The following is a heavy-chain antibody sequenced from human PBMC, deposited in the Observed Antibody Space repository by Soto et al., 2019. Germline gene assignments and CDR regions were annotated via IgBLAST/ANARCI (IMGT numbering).Heavy chain of an antibody. CDR2: IYYSGST. CDR1: GGSISSYY. CDR3: ARHPNYGFSFFDY. J-gene: IGHJ4*02. V-gene: IGHV4-59*08. D-gene: IGHD4-17*01. Sequence: PSETLSLTCTVSGGSISSYYWSWIRQPPGKGLEWIGYIYYSGSTNYNPSLKSRVTISVDTSKNQFSLKLSSVTAADTAVYYCARHPNYGFSFFDYWGQGTLVTVSS.